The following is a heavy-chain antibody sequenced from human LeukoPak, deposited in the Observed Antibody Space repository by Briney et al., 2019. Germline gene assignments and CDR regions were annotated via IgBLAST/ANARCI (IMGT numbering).Heavy chain of an antibody. J-gene: IGHJ4*02. Sequence: GGSLRLSCAASGFTFSSYGMHWVRQAPGKGLEWVAFIRYDGSNKYYADSVKGRFTISRDNSKNTLYLQMNSLRAEDTAVYYCAKGGIEYSSSFDYWGQGTLVTVSS. V-gene: IGHV3-30*02. D-gene: IGHD6-6*01. CDR1: GFTFSSYG. CDR2: IRYDGSNK. CDR3: AKGGIEYSSSFDY.